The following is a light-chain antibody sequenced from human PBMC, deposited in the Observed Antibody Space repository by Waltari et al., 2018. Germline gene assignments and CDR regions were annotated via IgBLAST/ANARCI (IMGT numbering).Light chain of an antibody. J-gene: IGLJ3*02. CDR1: SSDVGGYNS. CDR3: SSFTTKRTLV. CDR2: DVV. V-gene: IGLV2-14*03. Sequence: QSALTQPASVSGSPGQSITISCTGTSSDVGGYNSVSWYQQHPGRAPNLKIYDVVNRPSGVSTRFSGPKSGNTASLTISGLQGEDEAVYYCSSFTTKRTLVFGGGTKLTVL.